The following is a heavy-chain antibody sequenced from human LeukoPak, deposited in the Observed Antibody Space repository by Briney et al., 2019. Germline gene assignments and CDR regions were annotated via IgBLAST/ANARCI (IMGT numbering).Heavy chain of an antibody. J-gene: IGHJ6*02. D-gene: IGHD5-24*01. V-gene: IGHV3-21*01. CDR1: GFTFSSYS. CDR3: ARGLEEMAPPYYYYGMDV. CDR2: ISSSNSYM. Sequence: GGSLRLSCAASGFTFSSYSMNWVRQAPGKGLEWVSSISSSNSYMYYADSVKGRFTVSRDNAKNSLYLQMNSLRAEDTAVYYCARGLEEMAPPYYYYGMDVWGQGTTVTVSS.